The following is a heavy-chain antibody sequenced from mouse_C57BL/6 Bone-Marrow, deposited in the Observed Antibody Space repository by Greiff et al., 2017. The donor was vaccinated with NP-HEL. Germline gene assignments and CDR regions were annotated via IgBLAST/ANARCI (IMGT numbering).Heavy chain of an antibody. J-gene: IGHJ1*03. V-gene: IGHV1-9*01. CDR3: ASRGGSSFSRYWYFDV. D-gene: IGHD1-1*01. CDR2: ILPGSGST. CDR1: GYTFTGYW. Sequence: QVQLQQSGAELMKPGASVKLSCKATGYTFTGYWIEWVKQRPGHGLEWIGEILPGSGSTNYNEKFKGKATFTADTSSNTAYMQLSSLTTEDSAIYYCASRGGSSFSRYWYFDVWGTGTTVTVSS.